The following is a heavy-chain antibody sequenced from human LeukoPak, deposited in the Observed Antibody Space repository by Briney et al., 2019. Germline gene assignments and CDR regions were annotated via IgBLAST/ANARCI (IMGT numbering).Heavy chain of an antibody. CDR2: ISYDGSNK. CDR3: ASPYCSSTSCYTEYYFDY. V-gene: IGHV3-30*01. Sequence: GRSLRLSCAASGFTFSSYAMHWVRQAPGKGLEGVAVISYDGSNKYYADSVKGRFTISRDNSKNTLYLQMNSLRAEDTAVYYCASPYCSSTSCYTEYYFDYWGQGTLVTVSS. D-gene: IGHD2-2*02. J-gene: IGHJ4*02. CDR1: GFTFSSYA.